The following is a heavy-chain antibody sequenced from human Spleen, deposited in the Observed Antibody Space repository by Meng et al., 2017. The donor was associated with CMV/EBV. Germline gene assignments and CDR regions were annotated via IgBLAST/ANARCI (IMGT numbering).Heavy chain of an antibody. CDR2: ISSSSSYI. V-gene: IGHV3-21*01. D-gene: IGHD2-2*01. CDR1: GFTFSSYS. Sequence: GGSLRLSCAASGFTFSSYSMNWVRQAPGKGLEWVSSISSSSSYIYYADSVKGRFTISRDNAKNSLYLQMNSLRAEDTAVYYCARAGGYCSSTSCPLGYFDYWGQGTLVNVSS. J-gene: IGHJ4*02. CDR3: ARAGGYCSSTSCPLGYFDY.